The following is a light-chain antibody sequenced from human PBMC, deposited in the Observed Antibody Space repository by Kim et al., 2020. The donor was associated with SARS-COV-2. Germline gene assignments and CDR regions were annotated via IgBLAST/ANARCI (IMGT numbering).Light chain of an antibody. V-gene: IGKV4-1*01. J-gene: IGKJ1*01. CDR1: QSVLYSSNNKNY. Sequence: DIVMTQSPDSLAVSLGERATIHCKSRQSVLYSSNNKNYLAWYQQKPGQPPRLLIYWASTREVGVPDRFSGSGSGTDFTLTISSLQAEDVAIYYCQQYYSTPWTFGQGTKVDIK. CDR3: QQYYSTPWT. CDR2: WAS.